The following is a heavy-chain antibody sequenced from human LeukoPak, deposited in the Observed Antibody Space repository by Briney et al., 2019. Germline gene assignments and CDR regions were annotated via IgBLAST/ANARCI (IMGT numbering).Heavy chain of an antibody. V-gene: IGHV4-34*01. J-gene: IGHJ4*02. CDR1: GVSFSGYY. CDR3: AREGSSSLMFDY. Sequence: PSETLSLTCAVYGVSFSGYYWSWIRQPPGKGLEWIGEINHSGSTNYNPSLKSRVTVSVDTSKKQFSLRLSSVTAADTAVYYCAREGSSSLMFDYWGQGTLVTVSS. CDR2: INHSGST. D-gene: IGHD6-6*01.